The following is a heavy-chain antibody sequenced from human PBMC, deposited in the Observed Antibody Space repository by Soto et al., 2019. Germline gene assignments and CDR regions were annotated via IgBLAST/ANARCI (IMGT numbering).Heavy chain of an antibody. Sequence: AASVKVSCKASGYTFTSYGISWVRQAPGQGLEWMGWISAYNGNTNYAQKLQGRVTMTTDTSTSTAYMELRSLRSDDTAVYYCARVAWLQPWPIFDYWGQGTLVTVSS. CDR2: ISAYNGNT. CDR3: ARVAWLQPWPIFDY. D-gene: IGHD5-18*01. CDR1: GYTFTSYG. J-gene: IGHJ4*02. V-gene: IGHV1-18*01.